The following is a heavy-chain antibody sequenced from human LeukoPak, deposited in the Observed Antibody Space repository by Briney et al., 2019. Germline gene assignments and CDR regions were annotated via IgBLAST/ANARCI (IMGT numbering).Heavy chain of an antibody. CDR1: GFTFSSYAMS. Sequence: LRLSCAASGFTFSSYAMSWVRQAPGKALEWLARIDWDDDKYYSTSLKTRLTISKDTSKNQVVLTMTNMDPVDTATYYCRLDVVVVAATGPIFDYWGQGTLVTVSS. V-gene: IGHV2-70*11. J-gene: IGHJ4*02. CDR2: IDWDDDK. D-gene: IGHD2-15*01. CDR3: RLDVVVVAATGPIFDY.